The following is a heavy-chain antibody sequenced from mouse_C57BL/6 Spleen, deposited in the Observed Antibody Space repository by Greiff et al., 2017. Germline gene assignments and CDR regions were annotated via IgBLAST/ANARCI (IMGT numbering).Heavy chain of an antibody. CDR2: IRNKANNHAT. D-gene: IGHD3-3*01. V-gene: IGHV6-6*01. Sequence: EVKLVESGGGLVQPGGSMKLSCAASGFTFSDAWMDWVRQSPEKGLEWVAEIRNKANNHATYYAESVKGRFTISRDDSESSVYLQMNSLRAEDTGIYYCTRRGTSYFDYWGQGTTLTVSS. CDR3: TRRGTSYFDY. J-gene: IGHJ2*01. CDR1: GFTFSDAW.